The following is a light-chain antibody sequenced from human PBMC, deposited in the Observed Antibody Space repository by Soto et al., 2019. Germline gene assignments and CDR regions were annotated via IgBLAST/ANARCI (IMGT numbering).Light chain of an antibody. CDR3: QQDASSPLP. V-gene: IGKV3-20*01. CDR1: QSVGGDS. CDR2: RAS. Sequence: EIVLTQSPGTLPLSPGERATLSCRASQSVGGDSLAWYQHKPGQAPRLLIHRASSRATGIPDRFSGSGSGTDFILTISRLEPEDFALSYCQQDASSPLPCGGGTKVEIK. J-gene: IGKJ4*01.